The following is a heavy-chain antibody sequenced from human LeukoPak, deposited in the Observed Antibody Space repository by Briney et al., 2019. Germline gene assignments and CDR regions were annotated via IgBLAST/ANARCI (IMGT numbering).Heavy chain of an antibody. V-gene: IGHV1-69*13. D-gene: IGHD6-19*01. J-gene: IGHJ4*02. CDR2: IIPIFGTA. CDR3: ARSSSGWYLMAG. Sequence: SVKVSCKASGGTFSSYAISWVRQAPGQGLEWMGGIIPIFGTANYAQKFQGRVTITADESTSTAYMELSSLRSEDTVVYYCARSSSGWYLMAGWGQGTLVTVSS. CDR1: GGTFSSYA.